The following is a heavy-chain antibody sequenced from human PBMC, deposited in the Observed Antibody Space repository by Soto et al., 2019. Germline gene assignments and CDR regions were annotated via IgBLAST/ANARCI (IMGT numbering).Heavy chain of an antibody. V-gene: IGHV3-74*01. D-gene: IGHD6-25*01. Sequence: EVQLVESGGGLVQPGGSLRLSCAASGFTFSSYWMHWVRQAPGKGLVWVSRMNGDGRFTNYADSVKGRFTISRDNAKNPVILQRDSLRADDRAVYYWQREGCGYRYTYRGQGNLVSVSS. CDR1: GFTFSSYW. J-gene: IGHJ4*02. CDR3: QREGCGYRYTY. CDR2: MNGDGRFT.